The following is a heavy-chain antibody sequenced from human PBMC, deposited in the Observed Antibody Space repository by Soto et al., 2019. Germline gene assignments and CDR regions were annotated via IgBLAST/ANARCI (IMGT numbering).Heavy chain of an antibody. D-gene: IGHD3-10*01. CDR1: GYRFTNYG. V-gene: IGHV5-51*01. CDR3: ARTSGSGVVVYFFDY. CDR2: VYPGDSDT. J-gene: IGHJ4*02. Sequence: SLRVSWKGSGYRFTNYGIAWVLQMPGKGLEWMGIVYPGDSDTRYSPSFQGQVTISADKSISTAYLQWNSLKASDTAMYYCARTSGSGVVVYFFDYWGQGTLVTV.